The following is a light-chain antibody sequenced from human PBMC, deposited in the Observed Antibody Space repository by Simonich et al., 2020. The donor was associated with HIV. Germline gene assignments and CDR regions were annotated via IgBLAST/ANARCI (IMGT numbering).Light chain of an antibody. J-gene: IGLJ2*01. CDR1: SSDVGGYNY. V-gene: IGLV2-14*01. CDR2: DVR. CDR3: SSYTSSSTVV. Sequence: QSALTQPASVSGSPGQSITISCTGTSSDVGGYNYVSWYQQPPGKAPKLMIYDVRKRPSGVSNRFFGSKSGNTASLTISGLQAEDEADYYCSSYTSSSTVVFGGGTKLTVL.